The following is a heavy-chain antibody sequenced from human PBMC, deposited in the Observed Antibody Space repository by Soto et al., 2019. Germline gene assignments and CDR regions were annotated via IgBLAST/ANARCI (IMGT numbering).Heavy chain of an antibody. CDR2: IKSKTDGGTT. D-gene: IGHD3-10*01. Sequence: GGSLRLSCAASGFTFSNAWMSWVRQAPGKGLEWVGRIKSKTDGGTTDYAAPVKGRFTISRDDSKNTLYLQMNSLKTEDTAVYYCTTPMVRGVMGYYYYMDVWGKGTTVTVSS. CDR1: GFTFSNAW. CDR3: TTPMVRGVMGYYYYMDV. V-gene: IGHV3-15*01. J-gene: IGHJ6*03.